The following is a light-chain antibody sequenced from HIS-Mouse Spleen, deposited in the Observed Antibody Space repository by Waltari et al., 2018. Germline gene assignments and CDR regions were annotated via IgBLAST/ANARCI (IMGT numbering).Light chain of an antibody. CDR2: EDS. J-gene: IGLJ2*01. CDR3: YSTDSSGNHRV. Sequence: SYELTQPPSVSVSPGQTARITCPGAALPKNYAYWYKQKSGQAPVLVIYEDSKRPSGIPERFSGSSSGTMATLTISGAQVEDEADYYCYSTDSSGNHRVFGGGTKLTVL. CDR1: ALPKNY. V-gene: IGLV3-10*01.